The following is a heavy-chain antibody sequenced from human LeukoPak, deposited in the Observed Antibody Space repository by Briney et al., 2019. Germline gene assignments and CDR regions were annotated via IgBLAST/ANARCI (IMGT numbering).Heavy chain of an antibody. CDR2: VNHSGST. J-gene: IGHJ4*02. CDR3: ARVGRRDFWSGYSSPPRARSYYFDY. V-gene: IGHV4-34*01. CDR1: SVTFSVHY. Sequence: SETLSLTCAAYSVTFSVHYWSWIRQAPGKGRKRLGEVNHSGSTNYNPSLKSRVTISVDTSKNQFSLKLSSVTAADTAVYYCARVGRRDFWSGYSSPPRARSYYFDYWGQGTLVTVSS. D-gene: IGHD3-3*01.